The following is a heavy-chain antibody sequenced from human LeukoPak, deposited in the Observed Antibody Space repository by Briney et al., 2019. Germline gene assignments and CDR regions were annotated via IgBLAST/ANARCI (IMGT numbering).Heavy chain of an antibody. CDR1: GGSISSDY. D-gene: IGHD5-12*01. CDR3: ARHASGYVVFWFDP. J-gene: IGHJ5*02. V-gene: IGHV4-59*08. CDR2: IYYSGST. Sequence: PTETLSLTCTVSGGSISSDYWNWIRQSPGKGLEWIGYIYYSGSTNYNPSLKSRVAISVDTSKNQFSLKLSSVTAADTAVYYCARHASGYVVFWFDPWGQGTLVTVSS.